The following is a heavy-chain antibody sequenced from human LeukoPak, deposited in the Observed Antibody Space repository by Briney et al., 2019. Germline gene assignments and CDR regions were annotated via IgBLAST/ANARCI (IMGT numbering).Heavy chain of an antibody. V-gene: IGHV3-30*02. CDR2: IRYDGSKK. D-gene: IGHD3-10*01. CDR3: RKDQYYGSGSPYYYYYYFMDV. CDR1: GFTFSSYG. J-gene: IGHJ6*03. Sequence: GGSLRLSCTASGFTFSSYGIHWVRQAPGKGREWVAFIRYDGSKKYYAESVKGRFTTSRDNSKNTLYLQIDSLIAEEPAVYYCRKDQYYGSGSPYYYYYYFMDVWGKGTTVTVSS.